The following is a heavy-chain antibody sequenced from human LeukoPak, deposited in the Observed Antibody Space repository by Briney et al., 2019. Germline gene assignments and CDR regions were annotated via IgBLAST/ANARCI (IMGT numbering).Heavy chain of an antibody. CDR3: ARGLEVWFGAYGMDV. V-gene: IGHV3-23*01. Sequence: GGSLRLSCAASGFTFSSYAMSWVRQAPGKGLEWVSAISGSGGSTYYADSVKGRFTISRDNAKNSLYLQMNSLRAEDTAVYYCARGLEVWFGAYGMDVWGQGTTVTVSS. J-gene: IGHJ6*02. CDR2: ISGSGGST. D-gene: IGHD3-10*01. CDR1: GFTFSSYA.